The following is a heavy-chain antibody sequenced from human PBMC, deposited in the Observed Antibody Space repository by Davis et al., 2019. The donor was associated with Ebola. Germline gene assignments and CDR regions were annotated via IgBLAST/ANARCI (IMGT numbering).Heavy chain of an antibody. V-gene: IGHV1-18*01. CDR3: AREVYSGYLDY. Sequence: ASVKVSCKASGYTFTSYGISWVRQAPGQGLEWMGWISTYNGNTKYAENLQGRVTMTTDTSTSTAYMELRSLRSDDTAVYYCAREVYSGYLDYWGQGTLVTVSS. J-gene: IGHJ4*02. CDR2: ISTYNGNT. CDR1: GYTFTSYG. D-gene: IGHD5-12*01.